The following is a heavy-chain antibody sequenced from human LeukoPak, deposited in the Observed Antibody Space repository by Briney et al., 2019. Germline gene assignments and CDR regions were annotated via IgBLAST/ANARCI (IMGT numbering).Heavy chain of an antibody. J-gene: IGHJ5*02. CDR1: GFTFSSYA. Sequence: GGSLRLSCAASGFTFSSYATSWVRQAPGKGLEWVSAISGSGRSTFYADSVKGRFTISRDNSKSTLYLQMNSLRAEDTAVYYCAKDVGYCSGGTCYSGRNWFDPWGQGTLVTVSS. CDR3: AKDVGYCSGGTCYSGRNWFDP. CDR2: ISGSGRST. V-gene: IGHV3-23*01. D-gene: IGHD2-15*01.